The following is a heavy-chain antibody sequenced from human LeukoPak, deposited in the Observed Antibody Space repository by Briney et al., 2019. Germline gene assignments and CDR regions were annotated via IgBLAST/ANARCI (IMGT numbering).Heavy chain of an antibody. J-gene: IGHJ4*02. D-gene: IGHD5-24*01. V-gene: IGHV1-2*02. CDR1: GFTFTGYY. CDR2: INPNSGGT. CDR3: ARALIEMATIGDFDN. Sequence: GASVEVSCKASGFTFTGYYMHCVRQAPGQGLEWMGWINPNSGGTNYAQKFQGRVTMTRDTSISTAYMELSRLRSDDTAEYYCARALIEMATIGDFDNWGQGTLVTVSS.